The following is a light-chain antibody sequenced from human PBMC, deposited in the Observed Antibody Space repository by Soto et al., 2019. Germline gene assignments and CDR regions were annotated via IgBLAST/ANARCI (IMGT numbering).Light chain of an antibody. V-gene: IGKV2-30*01. CDR1: QSVLYSSNNKNC. CDR2: KVS. Sequence: VITQSPDSLAVSLDERATINCKSSQSVLYSSNNKNCLAWFQQRPGQSPRRLIYKVSDRDSGVPDRFSGSGSGTDFALKISRVEAEDVGVYYCMQGTHWPITFGQGTRLEIK. CDR3: MQGTHWPIT. J-gene: IGKJ5*01.